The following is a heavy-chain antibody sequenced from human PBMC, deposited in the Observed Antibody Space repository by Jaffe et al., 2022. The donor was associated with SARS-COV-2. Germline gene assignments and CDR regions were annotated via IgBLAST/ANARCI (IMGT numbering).Heavy chain of an antibody. CDR2: INTNTGNP. D-gene: IGHD6-19*01. J-gene: IGHJ4*02. CDR1: GYTFTNYA. Sequence: QVQLVQSGSEVKEPGASVKVSCKASGYTFTNYAINWVRQAPGQGLEWMGWINTNTGNPTYAQGFTGRFVFSLDTSVSTAYLQISSLKSADTAIYYCARDFYISASTHEPGIDYWGQGTLVTVSS. V-gene: IGHV7-4-1*02. CDR3: ARDFYISASTHEPGIDY.